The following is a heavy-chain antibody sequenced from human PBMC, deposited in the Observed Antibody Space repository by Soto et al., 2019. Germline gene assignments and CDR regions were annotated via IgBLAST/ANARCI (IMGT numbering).Heavy chain of an antibody. CDR1: GFSLSNPRMG. CDR3: ARNQRISMIVVSKPYFDY. CDR2: IFSNDEK. D-gene: IGHD3-22*01. Sequence: QVTLKESGPVLVKPTETLTLTCTVSGFSLSNPRMGVSWIRQPPGKALEWLAHIFSNDEKSYSTSLKSRLTISRDTSKSQVVLTMTNMDPVDTATYYCARNQRISMIVVSKPYFDYWGQGALVTVSS. V-gene: IGHV2-26*01. J-gene: IGHJ4*02.